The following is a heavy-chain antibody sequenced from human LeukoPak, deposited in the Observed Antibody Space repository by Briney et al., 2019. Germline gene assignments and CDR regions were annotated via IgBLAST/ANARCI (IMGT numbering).Heavy chain of an antibody. CDR1: GYSFTSYW. CDR2: IYPGDSDT. J-gene: IGHJ4*02. D-gene: IGHD3-22*01. V-gene: IGHV5-51*01. Sequence: GESLKISCKGSGYSFTSYWIGWVRQMPGKGLEWMGIIYPGDSDTRYSPSFQGQVTISADKSISTAYLQWSSLKASDTAMYYCARHRSYYDSSGYFDHFDYWGQGTLVTVSS. CDR3: ARHRSYYDSSGYFDHFDY.